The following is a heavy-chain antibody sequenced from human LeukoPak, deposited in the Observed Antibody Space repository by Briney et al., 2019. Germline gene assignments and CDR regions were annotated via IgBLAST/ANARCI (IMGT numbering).Heavy chain of an antibody. Sequence: SETLSLTCTVSGGSISSSSYYWGWIRQPPGKGLEWIGSIYYSGSTYYNPSLKSRVTISVDTSKNQFPLKLSSVTAADTAVYYCARRGRYCSGGSCYTRYYFDYWGQGTLVTVSS. CDR1: GGSISSSSYY. CDR3: ARRGRYCSGGSCYTRYYFDY. CDR2: IYYSGST. D-gene: IGHD2-15*01. V-gene: IGHV4-39*01. J-gene: IGHJ4*02.